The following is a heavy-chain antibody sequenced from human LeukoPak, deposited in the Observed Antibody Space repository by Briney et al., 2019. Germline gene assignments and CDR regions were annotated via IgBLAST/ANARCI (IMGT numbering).Heavy chain of an antibody. D-gene: IGHD2-21*02. J-gene: IGHJ5*02. CDR2: TIPIFGTA. CDR1: GGTFSSYA. CDR3: AREARQAYCGGDCPNWFDP. V-gene: IGHV1-69*05. Sequence: GSSVKVSCKASGGTFSSYAISWVRQAPGQGLEWMGGTIPIFGTANYAQKFQGRVTITTDESTSTAYMELSSLRSEDTAVYYCAREARQAYCGGDCPNWFDPWGQGTLVTVSS.